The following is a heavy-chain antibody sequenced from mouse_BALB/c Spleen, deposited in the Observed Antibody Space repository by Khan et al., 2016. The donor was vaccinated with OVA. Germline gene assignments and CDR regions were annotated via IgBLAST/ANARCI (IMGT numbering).Heavy chain of an antibody. CDR1: GFSLTDYA. CDR3: AKDPPYYGMDY. V-gene: IGHV2-6-5*01. Sequence: QVQLKQSGPGLVAPSQSLSITCTVSGFSLTDYAVSWIRQPPGKGLEWLGVLWAGGSKYYNSALKPRLSISKDNSKSQVFLKVNSLQTGDTAMYYCAKDPPYYGMDYWGQGTSVTVSS. J-gene: IGHJ4*01. CDR2: LWAGGSK.